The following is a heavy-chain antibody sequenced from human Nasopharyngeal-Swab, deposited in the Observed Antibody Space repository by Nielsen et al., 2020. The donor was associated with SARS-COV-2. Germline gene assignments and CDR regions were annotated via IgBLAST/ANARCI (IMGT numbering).Heavy chain of an antibody. V-gene: IGHV3-30*04. CDR1: GFTFSSYA. CDR2: ISYDGSNK. CDR3: ARDQLGDTAMVTLDY. Sequence: GESLKISCAASGFTFSSYAMHWVRQAPGKGLEWVAVISYDGSNKYYADSVKGRFTISRDNSKNTLYLQMNSLRAEDTAVYYCARDQLGDTAMVTLDYWAREPWSPSPQ. D-gene: IGHD5-18*01. J-gene: IGHJ4*02.